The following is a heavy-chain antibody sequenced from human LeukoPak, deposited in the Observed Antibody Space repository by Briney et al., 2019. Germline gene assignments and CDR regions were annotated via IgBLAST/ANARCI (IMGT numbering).Heavy chain of an antibody. CDR2: ISAYNGNT. Sequence: GASVKVSCKASGYTFTSYGISWVRQAPGQGLEWMGWISAYNGNTNYAQKLQGRVTMTTDTSTSPAYMELRSLRPDDTAVYYCARAYGQAPDFDYWGQGTLVTVSS. J-gene: IGHJ4*02. V-gene: IGHV1-18*01. D-gene: IGHD4-17*01. CDR1: GYTFTSYG. CDR3: ARAYGQAPDFDY.